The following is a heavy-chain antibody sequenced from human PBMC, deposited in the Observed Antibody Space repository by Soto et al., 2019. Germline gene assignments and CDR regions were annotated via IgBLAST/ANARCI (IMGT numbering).Heavy chain of an antibody. CDR2: ISASGTT. V-gene: IGHV4-4*07. D-gene: IGHD6-19*01. CDR3: AREAGPDRWFDP. Sequence: TSETLSLTCTVSGASISSYFWTRIRQPAGKGLDWIGRISASGTTNYNPSLKSRVTMSVDTSKNHFSLSLSSVTAADTAVYYCAREAGPDRWFDPWGQGTLVTVSS. CDR1: GASISSYF. J-gene: IGHJ5*02.